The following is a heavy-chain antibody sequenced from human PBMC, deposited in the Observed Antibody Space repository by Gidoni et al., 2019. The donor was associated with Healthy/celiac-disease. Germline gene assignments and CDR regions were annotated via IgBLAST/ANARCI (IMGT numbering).Heavy chain of an antibody. V-gene: IGHV3-23*01. CDR3: AKDLGDYVWGSYRFDFDY. D-gene: IGHD3-16*02. J-gene: IGHJ4*02. CDR1: GFTLSSYA. Sequence: EVQLLESGGGLVQPGGSLRLSCAASGFTLSSYAMSWVRQAPGQGLEWVSAISGSGGSTSYADSVKGRFTISRDNSKNTLYLQMNSLRAEDTAVYYCAKDLGDYVWGSYRFDFDYWGQGTLVTVSS. CDR2: ISGSGGST.